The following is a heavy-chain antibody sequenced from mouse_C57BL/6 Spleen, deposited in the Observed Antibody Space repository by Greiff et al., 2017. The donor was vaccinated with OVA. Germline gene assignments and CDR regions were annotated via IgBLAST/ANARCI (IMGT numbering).Heavy chain of an antibody. J-gene: IGHJ2*01. CDR1: GYTFTSYW. Sequence: VQLQQPGAELVRPGTSVKLSCKASGYTFTSYWMHWVKQRPGPGLEWIGVIDSSDSYPNYNQKFKGKAPLPVDPSSSTAYKQLSSRTCEGSAVYYCASAPITTSLDDWGKGATLTVTS. V-gene: IGHV1-59*01. CDR2: IDSSDSYP. D-gene: IGHD2-4*01. CDR3: ASAPITTSLDD.